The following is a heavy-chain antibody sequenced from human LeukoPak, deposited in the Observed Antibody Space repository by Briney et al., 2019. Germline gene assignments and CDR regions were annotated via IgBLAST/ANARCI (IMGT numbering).Heavy chain of an antibody. CDR2: INTNTGNP. CDR3: ASPGQMPITYSGLGAFDI. Sequence: ASVKVSCKASGYTFTSYAMNWVRQAPGQGLEWMGWINTNTGNPTYAQGFTGRFVFSLDTSVSTAYLQISSLKAEDTAVYYCASPGQMPITYSGLGAFDIWGQGTMVTVSS. J-gene: IGHJ3*02. D-gene: IGHD3-16*01. V-gene: IGHV7-4-1*02. CDR1: GYTFTSYA.